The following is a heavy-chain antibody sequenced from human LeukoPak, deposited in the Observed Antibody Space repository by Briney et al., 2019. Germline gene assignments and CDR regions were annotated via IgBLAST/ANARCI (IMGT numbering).Heavy chain of an antibody. D-gene: IGHD3-10*01. CDR2: IWYDGSNK. V-gene: IGHV3-33*01. Sequence: PGQSLTLSCAASGFTFSSYGMHWVRQAPATGLEWEAVIWYDGSNKYYANSVKGRFTITRDNSKNTLYLQMNSLRAEDTAVYYWARSYYYGSGSYYQGYWGQGTLVTVSS. J-gene: IGHJ4*02. CDR3: ARSYYYGSGSYYQGY. CDR1: GFTFSSYG.